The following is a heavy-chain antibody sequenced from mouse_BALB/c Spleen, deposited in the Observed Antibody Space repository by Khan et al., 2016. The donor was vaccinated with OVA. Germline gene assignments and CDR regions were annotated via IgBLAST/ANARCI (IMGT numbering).Heavy chain of an antibody. V-gene: IGHV9-4*02. J-gene: IGHJ4*01. D-gene: IGHD2-14*01. Sequence: QVQLQQSGPELKKPGETVRISCKASGYTFTTAGIQWVQKMPGKGLKWIGWINTHSGVPKYAEDFKGRFAFSLEISVNTAYLQITNLKNEDTATYFCARGGAAYYRNDGGAMEYWGQGTSGTSSS. CDR2: INTHSGVP. CDR1: GYTFTTAG. CDR3: ARGGAAYYRNDGGAMEY.